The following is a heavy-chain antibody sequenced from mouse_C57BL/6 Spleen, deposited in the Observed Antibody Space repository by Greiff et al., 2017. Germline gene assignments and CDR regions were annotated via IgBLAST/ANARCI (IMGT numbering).Heavy chain of an antibody. V-gene: IGHV1-64*01. CDR2: IHPNSGST. Sequence: QVQLQQPGAELVKPGASVKLSCKASGYTFTSYWMHWVKQRPGQGLEWIGMIHPNSGSTNYNEKFKSKATLTVDQSSSTAYMQLSSLTSEDSAVYYCARDDGYYNAMDYWGQGTSVTVSS. CDR3: ARDDGYYNAMDY. CDR1: GYTFTSYW. D-gene: IGHD2-3*01. J-gene: IGHJ4*01.